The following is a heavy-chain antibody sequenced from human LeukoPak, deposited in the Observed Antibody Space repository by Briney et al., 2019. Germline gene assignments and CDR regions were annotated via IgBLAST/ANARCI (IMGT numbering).Heavy chain of an antibody. V-gene: IGHV4-59*01. CDR1: ADSINTYY. Sequence: SETLSLTCAVSADSINTYYWSWIRQPPGKGLEWIGYTYYSGSTNYNPSLKSRVTISVDTSKNQFSLKLTSVTAADTAAYFCASGESRNYYYFDYWGHGILVTVSS. CDR2: TYYSGST. J-gene: IGHJ4*01. D-gene: IGHD3-10*01. CDR3: ASGESRNYYYFDY.